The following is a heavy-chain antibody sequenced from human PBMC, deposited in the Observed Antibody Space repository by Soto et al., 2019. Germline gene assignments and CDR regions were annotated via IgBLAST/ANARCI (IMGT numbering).Heavy chain of an antibody. CDR3: ARDPLAAAGVWYFDY. D-gene: IGHD6-13*01. CDR1: GFTFSGDW. V-gene: IGHV3-74*01. CDR2: INMDGSST. J-gene: IGHJ4*02. Sequence: PGGSLRLSCAASGFTFSGDWMHWVRQAAGKGLVWVSRINMDGSSTNYADSVKGRFTISRDNAKNTLYLQMNSLRAEDTAVYYFARDPLAAAGVWYFDYWGQGTLVTVSS.